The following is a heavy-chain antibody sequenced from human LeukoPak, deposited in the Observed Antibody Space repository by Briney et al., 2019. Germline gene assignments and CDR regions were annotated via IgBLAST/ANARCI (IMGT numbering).Heavy chain of an antibody. V-gene: IGHV3-74*01. CDR1: GFTFETYW. CDR3: ARDGDDTSGYFSPFDY. J-gene: IGHJ4*02. Sequence: GGSLRLSCAASGFTFETYWMHWVRQAPGKGLEWVSCINGYGSITNYADSVKGRFTISRDNSKNTLYLQMNSLRAEDTALYYCARDGDDTSGYFSPFDYWGQGTLVTVSS. CDR2: INGYGSIT. D-gene: IGHD3-22*01.